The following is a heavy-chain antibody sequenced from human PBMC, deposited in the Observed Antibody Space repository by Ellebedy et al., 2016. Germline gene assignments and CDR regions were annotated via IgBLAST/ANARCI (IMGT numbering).Heavy chain of an antibody. Sequence: GGSLRLSCAASGFTFSSYGMHWVRQAPGKGLEWVAVIWYDGSNKYYADSVKGRFTISRDNSKNTLYLQMNSLRAEDTAVYYCATQVSCSGGSCYSNYYYYGMDVWGQGTTVTVSS. CDR3: ATQVSCSGGSCYSNYYYYGMDV. CDR1: GFTFSSYG. V-gene: IGHV3-33*01. J-gene: IGHJ6*02. CDR2: IWYDGSNK. D-gene: IGHD2-15*01.